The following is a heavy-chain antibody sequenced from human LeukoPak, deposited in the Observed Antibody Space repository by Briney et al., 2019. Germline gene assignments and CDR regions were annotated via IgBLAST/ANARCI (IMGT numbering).Heavy chain of an antibody. D-gene: IGHD3-10*01. Sequence: GGSLRLSCAASGFTFSSYAMTWVRQAPGKGLEWVSSISGSGGNTYHTDSVKGRFTISRDNSKNTLYLEMNSLRAEDTAVYYCAKDRAPYGSGTSSSYWGQGTLVTVSS. J-gene: IGHJ4*02. CDR3: AKDRAPYGSGTSSSY. CDR2: ISGSGGNT. V-gene: IGHV3-23*01. CDR1: GFTFSSYA.